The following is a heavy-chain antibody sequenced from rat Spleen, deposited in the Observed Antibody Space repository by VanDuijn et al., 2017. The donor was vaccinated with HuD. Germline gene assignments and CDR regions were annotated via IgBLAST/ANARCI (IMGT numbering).Heavy chain of an antibody. J-gene: IGHJ2*01. D-gene: IGHD2-1*01. CDR1: GFTFSDYA. V-gene: IGHV5-29*01. CDR3: ARRYDFDY. Sequence: EVQLVESGGGLVQPGRSLKLSCAASGFTFSDYAMAWVRQAPTKGLEWVATISYDGSSTYYRDSVKGRFTISRDNAKSTLYLQMDSLRSEDTATYYCARRYDFDYWGQGVMVTVSS. CDR2: ISYDGSST.